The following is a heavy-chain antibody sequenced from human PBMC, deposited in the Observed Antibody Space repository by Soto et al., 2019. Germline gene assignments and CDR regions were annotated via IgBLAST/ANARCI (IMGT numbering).Heavy chain of an antibody. V-gene: IGHV3-23*01. J-gene: IGHJ4*02. CDR1: GFTFSSYD. CDR2: IAGSGGST. D-gene: IGHD6-19*01. Sequence: EVQLLESGGGLVQPGGSLRLSCAASGFTFSSYDMSWVRRAPGKGLEWVSVIAGSGGSTYYADSVKGRFTISRVNSKNTLYLRMNSLRVEDTAVYYCAKGRAVAGFDYWGQGTLVTVSS. CDR3: AKGRAVAGFDY.